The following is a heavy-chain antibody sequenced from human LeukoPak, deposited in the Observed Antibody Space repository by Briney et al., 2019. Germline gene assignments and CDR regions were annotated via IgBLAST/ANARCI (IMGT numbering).Heavy chain of an antibody. V-gene: IGHV4-61*02. D-gene: IGHD3-22*01. CDR1: GGSISSGSYY. Sequence: SQTLSLTCTVSGGSISSGSYYWSWIRQPAGKGLEWIGRIYTSGSTNYNPSPKSRVTISVDTSKNQFSLKLSSVTAADTAVYYCARGHYHDSSGYYYDDDAFDIWGQGTMVTVSS. J-gene: IGHJ3*02. CDR2: IYTSGST. CDR3: ARGHYHDSSGYYYDDDAFDI.